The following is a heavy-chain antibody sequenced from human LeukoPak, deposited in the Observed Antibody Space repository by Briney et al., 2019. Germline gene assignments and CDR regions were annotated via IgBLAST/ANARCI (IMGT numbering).Heavy chain of an antibody. Sequence: ASVKVSCKASGYTFTGYYMHWVRQAPGQGLEWMGWINPNSGGTNYAQKFQGRVTMTRDTSISTAYMELSRLRSDDTAVYYCARDIEYSSSDYYMDVWGKGTTVTASS. CDR1: GYTFTGYY. J-gene: IGHJ6*03. CDR2: INPNSGGT. D-gene: IGHD6-6*01. CDR3: ARDIEYSSSDYYMDV. V-gene: IGHV1-2*02.